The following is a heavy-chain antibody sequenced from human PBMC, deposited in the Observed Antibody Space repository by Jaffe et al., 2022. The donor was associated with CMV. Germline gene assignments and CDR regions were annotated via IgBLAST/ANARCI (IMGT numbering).Heavy chain of an antibody. J-gene: IGHJ6*03. D-gene: IGHD2-2*01. CDR3: TLPPPTAAISYYYYYYYMDV. CDR1: GFTFGDYA. Sequence: EVQLVESGGGLVQPGRSLRLSCTASGFTFGDYAMSWVRQAPGKGLEWVGFIRSKAYGGTTEYAASVKGRFTISRDDSKSIAYLQMNSLKTEDTAVYYCTLPPPTAAISYYYYYYYMDVWGKGTTVTVSS. CDR2: IRSKAYGGTT. V-gene: IGHV3-49*04.